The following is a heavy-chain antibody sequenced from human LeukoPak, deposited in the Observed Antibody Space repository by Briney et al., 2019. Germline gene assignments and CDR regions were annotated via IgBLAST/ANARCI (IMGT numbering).Heavy chain of an antibody. D-gene: IGHD2-2*01. CDR1: GFTFSSYA. CDR2: ISYDGSNK. CDR3: ARVYCSSTSCYDVGYYYYGMDV. V-gene: IGHV3-30*04. J-gene: IGHJ6*02. Sequence: GGSLRLSCAASGFTFSSYAMHWVRQAPGKGLEWVAVISYDGSNKYYADSVKVRFTISRDNSKNTLYLQMNSLRAEDTAVYYCARVYCSSTSCYDVGYYYYGMDVWGQGTTVTVSS.